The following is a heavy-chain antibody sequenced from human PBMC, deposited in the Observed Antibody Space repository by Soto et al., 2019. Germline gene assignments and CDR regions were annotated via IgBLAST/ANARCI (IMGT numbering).Heavy chain of an antibody. CDR3: AKLVAVAGTDDWFDP. V-gene: IGHV4-61*01. D-gene: IGHD6-19*01. CDR1: GGSVSSGSYY. CDR2: ISYTGTT. J-gene: IGHJ5*02. Sequence: QVQLQESGPGLVKPSETLSLTCTVSGGSVSSGSYYWTWIRQPPGKGLEWIGYISYTGTTNYNPSLKSRVTMSVDTSKNQFSLRLSSVTPADTALYYCAKLVAVAGTDDWFDPWGQGTLVTVSS.